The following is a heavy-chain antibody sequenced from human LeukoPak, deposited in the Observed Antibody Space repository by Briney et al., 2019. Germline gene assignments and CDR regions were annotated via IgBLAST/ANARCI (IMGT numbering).Heavy chain of an antibody. CDR3: AHYGDYDILTGYYLPFDY. CDR2: IYSNDDE. Sequence: SGPTLVNPPQTLTLNCTYYGFSPGTRGGGVGWIRQPPGKALEWLSLIYSNDDERYSPSLKSRLTITNHTSKNQVVLTMTNMDPVDTATYYCAHYGDYDILTGYYLPFDYGGQGTLVTVSA. V-gene: IGHV2-5*01. D-gene: IGHD3-9*01. J-gene: IGHJ4*02. CDR1: GFSPGTRGGG.